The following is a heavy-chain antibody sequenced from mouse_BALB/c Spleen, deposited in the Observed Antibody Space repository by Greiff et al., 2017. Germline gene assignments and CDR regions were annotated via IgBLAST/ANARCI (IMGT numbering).Heavy chain of an antibody. D-gene: IGHD1-1*01. CDR1: GFTFSNYW. J-gene: IGHJ1*01. CDR2: ISLKSDNYAS. CDR3: SRVYGVVFDV. Sequence: EVQLQESGGGLVQPGGSMKLSCVASGFTFSNYWMNWVRQSPEKGLEWVAEISLKSDNYASHYAVSVKGRFTISRADSKSSVYLQMNKLKAEETGIYYCSRVYGVVFDVWGAGTTVTVSS. V-gene: IGHV6-6*02.